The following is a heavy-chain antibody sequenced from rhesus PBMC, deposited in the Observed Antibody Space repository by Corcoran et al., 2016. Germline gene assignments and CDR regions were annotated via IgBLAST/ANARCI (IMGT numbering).Heavy chain of an antibody. CDR3: TSPVRYRFDV. Sequence: QVQLQESGPGLVKPSATLSLTCPVSGGSFRSSWWNWIRQPPGKGLEWIGDINGYSGSTNYNPSLQSRVTISMDVSKNQFSLRVTSVTAADTAVYYCTSPVRYRFDVWGPGVLVSVSS. V-gene: IGHV4-80*01. D-gene: IGHD3-9*01. CDR2: INGYSGST. J-gene: IGHJ5-1*01. CDR1: GGSFRSSW.